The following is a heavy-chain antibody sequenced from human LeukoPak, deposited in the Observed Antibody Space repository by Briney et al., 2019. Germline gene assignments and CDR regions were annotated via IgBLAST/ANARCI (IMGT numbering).Heavy chain of an antibody. Sequence: ASVKVSCKASGYTFSSNAVNWVRQAPGQGLEWMGWIDTNTGNPTYAQGFTGQFVFSLDTSVSTAYLQISSLKAEDTAEYFCARGYDSSGYFSDWGQGTLVTVSS. CDR1: GYTFSSNA. D-gene: IGHD3-22*01. CDR2: IDTNTGNP. CDR3: ARGYDSSGYFSD. J-gene: IGHJ4*02. V-gene: IGHV7-4-1*02.